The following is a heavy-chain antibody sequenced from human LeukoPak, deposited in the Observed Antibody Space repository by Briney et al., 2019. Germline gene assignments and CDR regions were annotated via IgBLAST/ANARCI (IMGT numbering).Heavy chain of an antibody. D-gene: IGHD5-24*01. CDR3: ARALTWGSSPATWHFDL. CDR2: IRQDGSEK. Sequence: QTGGSLRLSCAASGFPFNTYWMSWVRQAPGKGLGWVANIRQDGSEKYYVDSVKGRFTISRDNARNSLYLQMNSLRAEDTAVYYCARALTWGSSPATWHFDLWGRGTLVTVFS. V-gene: IGHV3-7*01. J-gene: IGHJ2*01. CDR1: GFPFNTYW.